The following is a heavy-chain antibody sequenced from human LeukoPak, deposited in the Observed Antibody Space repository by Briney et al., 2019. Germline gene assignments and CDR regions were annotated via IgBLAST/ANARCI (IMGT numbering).Heavy chain of an antibody. V-gene: IGHV3-23*01. Sequence: GSLRLSCAASGFTFSSYAMSWVRQAPGKGLEWDSAISGSGRSTYYADSVKGRFTISKDNSKNTLYLQMNSLRAEDTAVYYCAKGTTPIAVAGYFDYWGQGTLVTVSS. J-gene: IGHJ4*02. CDR3: AKGTTPIAVAGYFDY. CDR2: ISGSGRST. D-gene: IGHD6-19*01. CDR1: GFTFSSYA.